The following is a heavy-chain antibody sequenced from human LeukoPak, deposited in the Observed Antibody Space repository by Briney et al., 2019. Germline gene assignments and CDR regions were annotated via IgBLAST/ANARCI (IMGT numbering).Heavy chain of an antibody. V-gene: IGHV3-23*01. Sequence: PGGSLRLSCAASGFTFSGYAMSWVPQAPGKGLEWVSGISGSGGSTYYADSVKGRFTISRDNAKNSLYLQMNTLRAEDTALYYCATSYDSSGCDWGQGTLVTVSS. J-gene: IGHJ4*02. CDR3: ATSYDSSGCD. CDR2: ISGSGGST. CDR1: GFTFSGYA. D-gene: IGHD3-22*01.